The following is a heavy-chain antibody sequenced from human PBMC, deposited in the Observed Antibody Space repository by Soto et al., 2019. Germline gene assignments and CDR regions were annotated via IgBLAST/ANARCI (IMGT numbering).Heavy chain of an antibody. J-gene: IGHJ6*03. Sequence: PGXSLKISCKGSGYSFTSYWIGWVRQMPGKGLEWMGIIYPGDSDTRYSPSFQGQVTISADKSISTAYLQWSSLKASDTAMYYCARKPGYCSSTSXYVEHYMDVWGKGTTVTVSS. V-gene: IGHV5-51*01. CDR1: GYSFTSYW. D-gene: IGHD2-2*01. CDR2: IYPGDSDT. CDR3: ARKPGYCSSTSXYVEHYMDV.